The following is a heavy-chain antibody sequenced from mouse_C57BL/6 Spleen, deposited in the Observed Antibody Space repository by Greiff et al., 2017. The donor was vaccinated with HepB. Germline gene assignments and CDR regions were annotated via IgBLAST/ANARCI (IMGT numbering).Heavy chain of an antibody. CDR2: INSDGGST. Sequence: EVQLQESGGGLVQPGESLKLSCESNEYEFPSHDMSWVRKTPEKRLELVAAINSDGGSTYYPDTMERRFIISRDNTKKTLYLQMSSLGSEDTALYYCARQAGPYYAMDYWGQGTSVTVSS. CDR3: ARQAGPYYAMDY. V-gene: IGHV5-2*01. CDR1: EYEFPSHD. J-gene: IGHJ4*01.